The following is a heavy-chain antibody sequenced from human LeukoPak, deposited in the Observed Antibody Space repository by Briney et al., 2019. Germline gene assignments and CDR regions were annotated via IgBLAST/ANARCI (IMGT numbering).Heavy chain of an antibody. D-gene: IGHD1-1*01. CDR3: AKTTWDAFDI. V-gene: IGHV3-23*01. CDR1: GFIFSNYW. J-gene: IGHJ3*02. CDR2: ISGSGDNT. Sequence: GGSLRLSCAASGFIFSNYWMSWVRQAPGKGLEWVSGISGSGDNTYYADSVKGRFTISRDDSKNTLYLQMNSLRAEDTAVYYCAKTTWDAFDIWGQGTMVTVSS.